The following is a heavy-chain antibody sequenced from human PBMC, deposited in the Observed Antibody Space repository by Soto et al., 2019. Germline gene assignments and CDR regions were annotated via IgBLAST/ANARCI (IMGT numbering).Heavy chain of an antibody. V-gene: IGHV3-30-3*01. CDR1: GFTFSSYA. CDR3: ARDHRSIAVAGPIDY. D-gene: IGHD6-19*01. J-gene: IGHJ4*02. CDR2: ISYDGSNK. Sequence: PGGSLRLSCAASGFTFSSYAMHWVPQAPGKGLEWVAVISYDGSNKYYADSVKGRFTISRDNSKNTLYLQMNSLRAEDTAVYYCARDHRSIAVAGPIDYWGQGTLVTVSS.